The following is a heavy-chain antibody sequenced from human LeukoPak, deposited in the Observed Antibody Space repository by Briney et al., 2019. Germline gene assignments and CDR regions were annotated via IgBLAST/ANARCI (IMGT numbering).Heavy chain of an antibody. V-gene: IGHV4-39*01. J-gene: IGHJ3*02. CDR3: ASYLLARVVPAAGEAFDI. CDR1: GGSISSSSYY. D-gene: IGHD2-2*01. Sequence: PSETLSLTCTVSGGSISSSSYYWGWIRQPPGKGLEWIGSIYYSGSTYYNPSLKSRVTISVDTSKNQFSLKLSSVTAADTAVYYCASYLLARVVPAAGEAFDIWGQGTMVTVSS. CDR2: IYYSGST.